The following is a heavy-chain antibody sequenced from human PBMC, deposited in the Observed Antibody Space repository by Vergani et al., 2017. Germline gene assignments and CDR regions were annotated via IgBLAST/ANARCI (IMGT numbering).Heavy chain of an antibody. V-gene: IGHV3-11*04. D-gene: IGHD1-1*01. Sequence: QVHLVESGGGVVQPGGSLRLSCAASGFKFSDHYMSWIRQAPGKGLEWVSHISPGASTVSYTDSVTGRFTVSRDNDNNSLTLDMTTLRVEDTAVYYCAKNPGISTTRHYYAMDVWCQGTTVTVSS. CDR2: ISPGASTV. CDR3: AKNPGISTTRHYYAMDV. CDR1: GFKFSDHY. J-gene: IGHJ6*02.